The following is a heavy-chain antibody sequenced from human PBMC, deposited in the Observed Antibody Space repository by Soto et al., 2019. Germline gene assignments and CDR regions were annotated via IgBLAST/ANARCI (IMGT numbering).Heavy chain of an antibody. CDR1: GFTFSSYG. V-gene: IGHV3-30*18. Sequence: GGSLRLSCAASGFTFSSYGMHWVRQAPGKGLEWVAVISYDGSNKYYADSVKGRFTISRDNSKNTLYLQMNSLRAEDTAVYYCAKDNGITIFGVDNMDFDYWGQGTLVTVSS. J-gene: IGHJ4*02. CDR3: AKDNGITIFGVDNMDFDY. D-gene: IGHD3-3*01. CDR2: ISYDGSNK.